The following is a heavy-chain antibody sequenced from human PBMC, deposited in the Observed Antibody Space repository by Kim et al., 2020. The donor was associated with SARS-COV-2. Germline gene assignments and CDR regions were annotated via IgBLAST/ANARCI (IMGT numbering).Heavy chain of an antibody. CDR2: ISAYNGNT. D-gene: IGHD1-26*01. J-gene: IGHJ6*02. CDR3: ARVPQWEQRLYYYGMDV. V-gene: IGHV1-18*01. Sequence: ASVKVSCKASGYTFATFGITWVRQAPGQGLEWMGWISAYNGNTNYAQILQGRVTMTTDTSTSTAYMEMRSLRSDDTAVYYCARVPQWEQRLYYYGMDVWGQGTTVTVPS. CDR1: GYTFATFG.